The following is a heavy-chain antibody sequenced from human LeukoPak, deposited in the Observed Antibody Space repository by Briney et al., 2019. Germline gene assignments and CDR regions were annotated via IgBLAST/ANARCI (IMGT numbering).Heavy chain of an antibody. Sequence: GGSLRLSCAASGFTFSSYWMSWVRQAPGKGLEWVSSISSSSSYIYYADSVKGRFTISRDNAKNSLYLQMNSLRAEDTAVCYCARDFGGSYYYYYYMDVWGKGTTVTVSS. CDR3: ARDFGGSYYYYYYMDV. J-gene: IGHJ6*03. CDR2: ISSSSSYI. D-gene: IGHD1-26*01. V-gene: IGHV3-21*01. CDR1: GFTFSSYW.